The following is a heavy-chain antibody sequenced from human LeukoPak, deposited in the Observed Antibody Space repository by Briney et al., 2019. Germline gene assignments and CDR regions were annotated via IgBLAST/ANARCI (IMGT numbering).Heavy chain of an antibody. J-gene: IGHJ4*02. V-gene: IGHV1-69*04. CDR2: IIPILGIA. CDR3: ARDGPCGSTSCYALDY. Sequence: SVKVSCKASGGTFSSYTISWVRQAPGQGLEWMGRIIPILGIANYAQKFQGRVTITADKSTSTAYMELSRLRSDDTAVYYCARDGPCGSTSCYALDYWGQGTLVTVSS. D-gene: IGHD2-2*01. CDR1: GGTFSSYT.